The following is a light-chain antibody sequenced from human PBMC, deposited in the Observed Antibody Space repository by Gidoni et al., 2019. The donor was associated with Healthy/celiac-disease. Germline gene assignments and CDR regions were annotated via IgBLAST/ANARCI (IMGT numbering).Light chain of an antibody. V-gene: IGKV3-15*01. Sequence: ELVMTQSPATLSVSPGERATLSCRASQSVSSNLAWYQQKPGQAPRLLIYGASTRATGIPARFSGSWSGTEFTLTISSLQSEVFAVYSCQQYNNWPRTFGQGTKVEIK. CDR1: QSVSSN. CDR2: GAS. J-gene: IGKJ1*01. CDR3: QQYNNWPRT.